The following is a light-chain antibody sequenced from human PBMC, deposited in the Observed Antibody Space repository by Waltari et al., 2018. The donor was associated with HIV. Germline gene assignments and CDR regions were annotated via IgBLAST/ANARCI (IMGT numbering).Light chain of an antibody. Sequence: QSALTQPASVSGNPGQSVTITCTGTDIDIGNYNLVSWFQQHPGKAPKLLIYDVSKRPSGVSSRFSGSNSGYFASLTISGLLTEDESSYYCLTYVSKTSTWQFGGGTYLTV. J-gene: IGLJ3*02. V-gene: IGLV2-23*02. CDR3: LTYVSKTSTWQ. CDR1: DIDIGNYNL. CDR2: DVS.